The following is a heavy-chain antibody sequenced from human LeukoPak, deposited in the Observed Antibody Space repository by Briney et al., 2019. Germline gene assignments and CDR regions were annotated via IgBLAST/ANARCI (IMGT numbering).Heavy chain of an antibody. CDR1: GYTFTGYY. V-gene: IGHV1-2*02. J-gene: IGHJ6*02. CDR3: ASSCSGGSCYSGYYYGMDV. Sequence: GASVKVSCKASGYTFTGYYMHWVRQAPGQGLEWMGWINPNSGGTNYAKKFQGRVTMTRDTSISTAYMELSRLRSDDTAVYYCASSCSGGSCYSGYYYGMDVWGQGTTVTVSS. CDR2: INPNSGGT. D-gene: IGHD2-15*01.